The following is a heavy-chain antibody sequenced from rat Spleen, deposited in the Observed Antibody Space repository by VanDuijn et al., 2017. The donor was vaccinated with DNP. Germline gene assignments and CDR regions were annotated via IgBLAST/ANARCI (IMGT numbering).Heavy chain of an antibody. CDR3: AWPST. V-gene: IGHV6-6*01. CDR2: IKPKSNNYAT. J-gene: IGHJ2*01. Sequence: EVQFLESGGGLVQPGNSLKLSCATSGFTFSSAWMYWYRQFPEKRLEWVARIKPKSNNYATDYTDSVKGRFTISRDDSKSTICLQMNNLKEEDTAIYYCAWPSTWGQGVMVTVSS. D-gene: IGHD1-10*01. CDR1: GFTFSSAW.